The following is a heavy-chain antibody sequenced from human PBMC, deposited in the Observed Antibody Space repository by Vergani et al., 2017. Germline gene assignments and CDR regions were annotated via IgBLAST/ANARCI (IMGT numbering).Heavy chain of an antibody. CDR3: ARDRSLDY. V-gene: IGHV3-30*04. Sequence: QVQLVESGGGVVQPGRSLRLSCAASGFSFSSYAMHWFRQAPGKGLGWVAVISYDGSNKYYAESVKGRLTISRDNSKNTLYLQMNSLRVEDMAVYYCARDRSLDYWGQGTLVTVSS. J-gene: IGHJ4*02. CDR2: ISYDGSNK. CDR1: GFSFSSYA.